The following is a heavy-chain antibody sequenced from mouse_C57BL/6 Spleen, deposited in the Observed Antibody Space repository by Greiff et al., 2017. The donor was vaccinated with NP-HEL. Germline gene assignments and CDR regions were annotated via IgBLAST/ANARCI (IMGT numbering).Heavy chain of an antibody. Sequence: QVQLQQSGAELVKPGASVKISCKASGYAFSSYWMNWVKQRPGKGLEWIGQIYPGDGDTNYNGKFKGKATLTADKSSSTAYMQLSSLTSEDSAVYFCARSEHYGSSSWFAYWGQGTLVTVSA. CDR3: ARSEHYGSSSWFAY. D-gene: IGHD1-1*01. CDR2: IYPGDGDT. CDR1: GYAFSSYW. J-gene: IGHJ3*01. V-gene: IGHV1-80*01.